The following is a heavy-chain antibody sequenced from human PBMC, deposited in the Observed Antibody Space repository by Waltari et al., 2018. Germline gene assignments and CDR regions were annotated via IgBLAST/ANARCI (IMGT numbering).Heavy chain of an antibody. CDR3: ARERATTVTTTPKYYFDY. CDR1: GGSISSSSYY. D-gene: IGHD4-17*01. J-gene: IGHJ4*02. CDR2: IYYSGST. Sequence: QLQLQESGPGLVKPSETLSLTCTVSGGSISSSSYYWGWIRQPPGKGLEWIGSIYYSGSTYYNPSLKSRVTISVDTSKNQFSLKLSSVTAADTAVYYCARERATTVTTTPKYYFDYWGQRTLVTVSS. V-gene: IGHV4-39*02.